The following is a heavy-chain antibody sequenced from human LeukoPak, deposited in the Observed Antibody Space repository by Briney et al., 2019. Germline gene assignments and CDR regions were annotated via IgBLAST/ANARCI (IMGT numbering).Heavy chain of an antibody. V-gene: IGHV4-34*01. Sequence: SETLSLTCAVYGGSFSGYYWSWIRQPPGKGLEWIGEINHSGSTNYNPSLKSRVTISVDTSKNQFSLKLSSVTAADTAVYYCVRGRYYGSGSSLLNWFDPWGQGTLVTVSS. CDR1: GGSFSGYY. CDR3: VRGRYYGSGSSLLNWFDP. D-gene: IGHD3-10*01. CDR2: INHSGST. J-gene: IGHJ5*02.